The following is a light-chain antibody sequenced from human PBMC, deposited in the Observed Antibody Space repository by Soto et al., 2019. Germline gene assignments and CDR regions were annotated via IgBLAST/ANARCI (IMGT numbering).Light chain of an antibody. CDR1: SSNIGSNT. Sequence: QSVLTQPPSASGTPGQRVTISCSGSSSNIGSNTVNWYQQLPGTAPKLLIYSNNQRPSGVPDRFSGSKSGTSASLAISGLQSEDEGDYYCSSYTTGGSYVFGTGTKVTVL. V-gene: IGLV1-44*01. J-gene: IGLJ1*01. CDR2: SNN. CDR3: SSYTTGGSYV.